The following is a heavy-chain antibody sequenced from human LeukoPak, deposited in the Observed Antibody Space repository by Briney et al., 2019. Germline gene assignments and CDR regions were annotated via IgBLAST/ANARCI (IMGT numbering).Heavy chain of an antibody. V-gene: IGHV3-48*01. CDR3: ARDVRRRRYLHAFDI. D-gene: IGHD3-9*01. J-gene: IGHJ3*02. CDR1: AFSVSSYS. CDR2: ISSSSTI. Sequence: GGSLRLSCAASAFSVSSYSMNWVRQAPGKGLEWVSYISSSSTIYYADSVKGRFTISRDNAKNSLYLQMNSLRAEDTAVYYCARDVRRRRYLHAFDIWGQGTMVTVSS.